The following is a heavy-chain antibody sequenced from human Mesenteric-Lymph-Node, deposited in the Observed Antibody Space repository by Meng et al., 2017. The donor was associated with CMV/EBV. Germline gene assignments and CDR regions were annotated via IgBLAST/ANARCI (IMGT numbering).Heavy chain of an antibody. CDR2: INPNNGGT. D-gene: IGHD3-10*01. V-gene: IGHV1-2*02. CDR3: ARDRDGSGSYYNLYYFDY. CDR1: GNTFTDYS. Sequence: SVKVSCKASGNTFTDYSMHWVRQAPGQGLEWMGWINPNNGGTNYAQKFQDRVTMTRDTSISTAYMELSSLRSEDTAVYYCARDRDGSGSYYNLYYFDYWGQGTLVTVSS. J-gene: IGHJ4*02.